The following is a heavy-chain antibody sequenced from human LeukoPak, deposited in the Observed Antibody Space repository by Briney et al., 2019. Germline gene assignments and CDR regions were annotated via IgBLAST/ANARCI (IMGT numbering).Heavy chain of an antibody. Sequence: SETLSLTCTVSGGSISSYYWSWIRQPAGKGLEWIGRIYTSGSTNYNPPLKSRVTMSVDTSKNQFSLKLSSVTAADTAVYYCARDFYDFWSGYYTEYYYYYMDVWGKGTTVTVSS. CDR3: ARDFYDFWSGYYTEYYYYYMDV. V-gene: IGHV4-4*07. D-gene: IGHD3-3*01. CDR2: IYTSGST. CDR1: GGSISSYY. J-gene: IGHJ6*03.